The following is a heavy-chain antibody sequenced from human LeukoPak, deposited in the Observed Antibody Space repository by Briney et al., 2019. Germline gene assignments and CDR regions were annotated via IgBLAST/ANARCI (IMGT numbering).Heavy chain of an antibody. J-gene: IGHJ4*02. D-gene: IGHD6-19*01. CDR2: IRSKVFGGAP. CDR3: ARGSGRYVMVDW. V-gene: IGHV3-49*05. CDR1: GFTFGDIT. Sequence: KSGGSLRLSCSASGFTFGDITMSWFRQSPGQGLEWVGFIRSKVFGGAPGHAASVAARFTISRDDSTSIAYLQMNGVQAEDTAVYYCARGSGRYVMVDWWGQGTLVTVSS.